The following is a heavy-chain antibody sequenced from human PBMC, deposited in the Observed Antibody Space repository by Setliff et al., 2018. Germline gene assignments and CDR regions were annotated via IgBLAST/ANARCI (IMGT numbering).Heavy chain of an antibody. J-gene: IGHJ6*02. CDR2: TIPMFDRP. V-gene: IGHV1-69*13. CDR3: ARGNMDVVAAGGKYSGLAF. CDR1: GGTFKNHA. Sequence: GASVKVSCKTSGGTFKNHAISWVRQAPGQGLEWMGGTIPMFDRPNYAQKFQGRVAITADESTNTAYIEISSLRYEDTDVYYCARGNMDVVAAGGKYSGLAFWGQGTTVTV. D-gene: IGHD6-13*01.